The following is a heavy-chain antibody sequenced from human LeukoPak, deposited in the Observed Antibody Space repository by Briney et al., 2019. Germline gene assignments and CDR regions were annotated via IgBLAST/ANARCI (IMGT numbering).Heavy chain of an antibody. CDR1: GSSISGAHY. V-gene: IGHV4-38-2*01. CDR3: ARLSGGSGTRGVFDY. J-gene: IGHJ4*02. CDR2: VYHSGST. Sequence: SETLSLTCAISGSSISGAHYWGWIRQPPGKGLERIGRVYHSGSTYYNPSLKSRVTISVDTSKNQFSLKLTSVTAADTAVYYCARLSGGSGTRGVFDYWGQGTLVTVSS. D-gene: IGHD3-10*01.